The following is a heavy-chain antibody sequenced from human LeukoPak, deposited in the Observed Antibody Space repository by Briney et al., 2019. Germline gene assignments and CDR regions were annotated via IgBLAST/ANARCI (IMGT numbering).Heavy chain of an antibody. J-gene: IGHJ6*04. CDR3: AELGITMIGGV. CDR2: ISSSGSTI. CDR1: GFTFSGSA. V-gene: IGHV3-48*03. Sequence: PGGSLRLSCAASGFTFSGSAMHWVRQAPGKGLHWVSYISSSGSTIYYADSVKGRFTISRDNAKNSLYLQMNGLRAEDTAVYYCAELGITMIGGVWGKGTTVTISS. D-gene: IGHD3-10*02.